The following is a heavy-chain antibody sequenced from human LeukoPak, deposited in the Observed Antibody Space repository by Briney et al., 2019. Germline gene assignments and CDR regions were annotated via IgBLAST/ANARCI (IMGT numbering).Heavy chain of an antibody. CDR3: AKESDTDSAMVPFDY. CDR2: IRYDGSNK. CDR1: GFTFSTYC. D-gene: IGHD5-18*01. V-gene: IGHV3-30*02. Sequence: GGSLRLSCAASGFTFSTYCMHWVRQAPGKGREGVAFIRYDGSNKYYADSVKGRFTISRDNSKNTLYLRMNSLRAEDTAVYYCAKESDTDSAMVPFDYWGQGTLVTVSS. J-gene: IGHJ4*02.